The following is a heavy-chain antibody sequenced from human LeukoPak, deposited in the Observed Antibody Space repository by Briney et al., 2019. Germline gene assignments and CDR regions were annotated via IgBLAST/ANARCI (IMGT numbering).Heavy chain of an antibody. D-gene: IGHD3-3*01. V-gene: IGHV1-69*04. Sequence: SVKVSCKASGYTFTSYGISWVRQAPGQGLEWMGRIIPILGIANYAQKFQGRVTITADKSTSTAYMELSSLRSEDTAVYYCARDDRTRDFWSGYYTGVGYYYYGMDVWGQGTTVTVSS. CDR3: ARDDRTRDFWSGYYTGVGYYYYGMDV. J-gene: IGHJ6*02. CDR1: GYTFTSYG. CDR2: IIPILGIA.